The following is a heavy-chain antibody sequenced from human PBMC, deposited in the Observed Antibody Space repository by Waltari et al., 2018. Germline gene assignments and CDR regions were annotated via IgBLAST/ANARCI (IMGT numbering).Heavy chain of an antibody. CDR2: TYTGGNT. Sequence: SKYKSWVRQAAEKGLEWVSRTYTGGNTYDAESVKGRVTISRDTSKNTLHLQMNGLRAEDTAVYYCATDRSWSLDYWGQGTLVTVFS. CDR1: SKY. J-gene: IGHJ4*02. CDR3: ATDRSWSLDY. V-gene: IGHV3-53*01. D-gene: IGHD6-13*01.